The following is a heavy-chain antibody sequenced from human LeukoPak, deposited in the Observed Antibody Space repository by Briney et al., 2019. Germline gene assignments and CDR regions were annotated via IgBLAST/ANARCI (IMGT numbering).Heavy chain of an antibody. J-gene: IGHJ6*02. CDR3: AGVELLSVGMDV. CDR1: GFTFRTYG. V-gene: IGHV3-30*03. Sequence: PGGSLRLSCAASGFTFRTYGMHWVRQAPGKGLEWVAVISNDGSNKNYADSVKGRFAISRDNSKNTLYLQMNSLRAEDTAVYYCAGVELLSVGMDVWGQGTTVTVSS. CDR2: ISNDGSNK. D-gene: IGHD2-15*01.